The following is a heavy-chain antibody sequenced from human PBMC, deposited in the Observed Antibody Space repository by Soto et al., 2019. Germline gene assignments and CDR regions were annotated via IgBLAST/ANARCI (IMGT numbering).Heavy chain of an antibody. CDR1: GGSISRGGSY. V-gene: IGHV4-31*03. CDR2: IYYSGST. CDR3: AGGVSVTSSSFDY. J-gene: IGHJ4*02. Sequence: PLETLSLTCTVSGGSISRGGSYWSWIRQHPGKGLEWIGYIYYSGSTYYNPSLKSRVTISVDTSKNQFSLKLSSVTAADTAVYYCAGGVSVTSSSFDYWGQATLVTVSS. D-gene: IGHD4-17*01.